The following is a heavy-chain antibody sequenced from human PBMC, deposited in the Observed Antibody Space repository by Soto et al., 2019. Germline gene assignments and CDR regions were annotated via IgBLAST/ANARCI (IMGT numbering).Heavy chain of an antibody. V-gene: IGHV3-7*01. D-gene: IGHD2-8*01. CDR1: GFTFSSYW. CDR2: IKQDGSEK. CDR3: ARAGYCTNGVCYTYYYYYGMDV. Sequence: EVQLVESGGGLVQPGGSLRLSCAASGFTFSSYWMSWVRQAPGKGLEWVANIKQDGSEKYYVDSVKGRFTISRDNAKNSLYLQMNSLRAEDTAVYYCARAGYCTNGVCYTYYYYYGMDVWGQGTTVTVSS. J-gene: IGHJ6*02.